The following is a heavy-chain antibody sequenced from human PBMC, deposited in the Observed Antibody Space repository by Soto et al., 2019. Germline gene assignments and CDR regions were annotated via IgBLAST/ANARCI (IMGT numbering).Heavy chain of an antibody. Sequence: LRLSCAASGFVFGSYAMHWVRQAPGKGLEWVAVIMYDGNTEYYADSVKGRFTLSRDNSKNILSVQMNSLRAEDTAVYYCTRPTCDGGNCYFAHWGRGTLVTVSS. V-gene: IGHV3-30-3*01. D-gene: IGHD2-21*01. J-gene: IGHJ5*02. CDR2: IMYDGNTE. CDR3: TRPTCDGGNCYFAH. CDR1: GFVFGSYA.